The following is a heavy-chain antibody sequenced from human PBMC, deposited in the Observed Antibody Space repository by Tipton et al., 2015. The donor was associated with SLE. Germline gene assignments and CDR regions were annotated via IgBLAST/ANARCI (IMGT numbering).Heavy chain of an antibody. V-gene: IGHV4-59*01. CDR2: IYYSGST. CDR3: ARDLGSSGSFDY. D-gene: IGHD6-13*01. J-gene: IGHJ4*02. CDR1: GGSISSYY. Sequence: SCTVSGGSISSYYWSWIRQPPGKGLEWIGYIYYSGSTNYNPSLKSRVTISVGTSKNQFSLKLSSVTAADTAVYYCARDLGSSGSFDYWGQGTLVTVPS.